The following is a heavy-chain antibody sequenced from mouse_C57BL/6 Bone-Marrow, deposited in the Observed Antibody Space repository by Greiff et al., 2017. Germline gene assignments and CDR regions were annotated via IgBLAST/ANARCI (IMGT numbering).Heavy chain of an antibody. Sequence: EVQVVESGPELVKPGASVKIPCKASGYTFTDYNMDWVKQSHGKSLEWIGDINPNNGGTIYNQKFKGKATLTVDKSSSTAYMELRSLTSEDTAVYYCARAECLRRYAMDYWGQGTSVTVSS. D-gene: IGHD2-12*01. CDR1: GYTFTDYN. CDR2: INPNNGGT. CDR3: ARAECLRRYAMDY. J-gene: IGHJ4*01. V-gene: IGHV1-18*01.